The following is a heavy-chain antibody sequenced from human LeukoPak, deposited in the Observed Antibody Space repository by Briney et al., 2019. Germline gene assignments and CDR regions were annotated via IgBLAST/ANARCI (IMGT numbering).Heavy chain of an antibody. J-gene: IGHJ4*02. CDR1: GFIFSGYY. Sequence: GGSLRLSCATSGFIFSGYYMSWIRQAPGKGLEWVSYISGSGNDISYADSVKGRFTISRDNAKNSLYLQMNSLRAEDTAVYYCARHIGTYYDYWGQGTLVTVSS. D-gene: IGHD2-21*01. CDR2: ISGSGNDI. V-gene: IGHV3-11*04. CDR3: ARHIGTYYDY.